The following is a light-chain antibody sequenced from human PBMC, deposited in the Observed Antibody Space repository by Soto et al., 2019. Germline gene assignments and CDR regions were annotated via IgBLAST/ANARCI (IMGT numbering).Light chain of an antibody. V-gene: IGKV3-20*01. Sequence: DIVLTQSPGTLSLSPGERATLSCRASQSASSSYLAWYQQRPGQAPRLLIYGASGRATGIPDRFSGSGSGTDFTLTISRLEHDDFAVYFCQQDGSSLPFGQGTRV. CDR3: QQDGSSLP. J-gene: IGKJ1*01. CDR2: GAS. CDR1: QSASSSY.